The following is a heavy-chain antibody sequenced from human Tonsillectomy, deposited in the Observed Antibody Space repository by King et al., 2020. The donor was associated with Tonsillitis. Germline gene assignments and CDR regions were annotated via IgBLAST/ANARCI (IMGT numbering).Heavy chain of an antibody. D-gene: IGHD3-3*01. V-gene: IGHV2-26*01. CDR1: GFSLNNPRMG. CDR2: IFSNDEK. CDR3: ARIMGARYLEWQYYMDV. J-gene: IGHJ6*03. Sequence: VTLKESGPVLVKPTETLTLTCTVSGFSLNNPRMGVSWIRQPPGKALEWLAHIFSNDEKSYSTSLKNRLTISKDTSKSQVVLAMTNVDPVDTATYYCARIMGARYLEWQYYMDVWGNGTTVTVSS.